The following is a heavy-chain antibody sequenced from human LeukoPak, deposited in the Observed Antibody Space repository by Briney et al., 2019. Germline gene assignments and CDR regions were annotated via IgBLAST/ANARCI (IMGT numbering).Heavy chain of an antibody. CDR1: GFTFNTFN. V-gene: IGHV3-21*01. D-gene: IGHD3-9*01. CDR3: ARGHYDVLAASYKWTPDY. Sequence: GGSLRLSCAASGFTFNTFNMNWVRQAPGKGLEWVSYITSGGDYIYYADSVKGRFTTSRDNAKNSLSLQLNSLRVEDTAFYYCARGHYDVLAASYKWTPDYWGQGTLVTVSS. J-gene: IGHJ4*02. CDR2: ITSGGDYI.